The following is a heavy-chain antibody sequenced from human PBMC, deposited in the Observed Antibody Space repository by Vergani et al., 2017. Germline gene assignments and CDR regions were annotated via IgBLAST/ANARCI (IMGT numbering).Heavy chain of an antibody. J-gene: IGHJ4*02. D-gene: IGHD6-19*01. CDR3: AKRSSSGWYVFDY. Sequence: VQLVESGGGVVQPGGSLRLSCAASGFTFSSYSMNWVRQAPGKGLEWVSYISSSSSTIYYADSVKGRFTISRDNAKNTLYLQMNSLRAEDTAVYYCAKRSSSGWYVFDYWGQGTLVTVSS. V-gene: IGHV3-48*01. CDR1: GFTFSSYS. CDR2: ISSSSSTI.